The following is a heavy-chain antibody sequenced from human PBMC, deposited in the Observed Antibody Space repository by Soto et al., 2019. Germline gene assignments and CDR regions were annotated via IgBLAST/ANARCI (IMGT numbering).Heavy chain of an antibody. CDR2: IYATGTT. CDR1: GASISGFY. CDR3: ARVHPWFGEAGNYYGMDV. V-gene: IGHV4-4*07. J-gene: IGHJ6*02. Sequence: SETLSLTCTVSGASISGFYWSWIRKSAGKGLEWIGRIYATGTTDYNPSLKSRVMMSVDTSKKQFSLKLRSVTAADTAVYYCARVHPWFGEAGNYYGMDVWGQGTTVTVSS. D-gene: IGHD3-10*01.